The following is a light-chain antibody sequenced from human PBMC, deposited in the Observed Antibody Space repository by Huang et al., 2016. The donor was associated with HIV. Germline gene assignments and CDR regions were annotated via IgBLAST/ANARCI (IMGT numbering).Light chain of an antibody. J-gene: IGKJ2*01. CDR1: QSVRKNY. CDR2: DAH. Sequence: IVLTQSPATLSLSPGERATLTCGASQSVRKNYLALYQQKPVLAPRLLIYDAHVRATGIPVRFSGSGSGTDLSLTISRLEPEDFAMYYCQQYSISSYTFGQGTKVDI. V-gene: IGKV3D-20*01. CDR3: QQYSISSYT.